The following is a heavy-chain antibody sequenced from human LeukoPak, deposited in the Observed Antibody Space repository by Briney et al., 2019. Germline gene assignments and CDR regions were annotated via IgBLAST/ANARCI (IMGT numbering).Heavy chain of an antibody. Sequence: GGSLTLSCAASGFTFSNYYMSCVRRAPGKGLEGVANIKGEESERYYVDSVKGRFTISRDNGKNSLYLQMNSLRAEDTVVYYCARASEYYNDNSGYPQYFQNWGLGTLVTVSA. D-gene: IGHD3-22*01. J-gene: IGHJ1*01. V-gene: IGHV3-7*01. CDR3: ARASEYYNDNSGYPQYFQN. CDR2: IKGEESER. CDR1: GFTFSNYY.